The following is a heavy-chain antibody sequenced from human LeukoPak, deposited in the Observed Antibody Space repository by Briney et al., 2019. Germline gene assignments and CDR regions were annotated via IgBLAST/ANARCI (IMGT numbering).Heavy chain of an antibody. V-gene: IGHV4-59*01. CDR2: IYYSGST. Sequence: PSETLSLTCTGSGGSISSYYWSWIRQPPGKGLEWIGYIYYSGSTNYNPSLKSRVTISVDTSKTQFSLKLSSVNAADTAVYYCARVRPGYYYGSGSYSAAPGFAFDIWGQGTMVTVSS. CDR3: ARVRPGYYYGSGSYSAAPGFAFDI. CDR1: GGSISSYY. J-gene: IGHJ3*02. D-gene: IGHD3-10*01.